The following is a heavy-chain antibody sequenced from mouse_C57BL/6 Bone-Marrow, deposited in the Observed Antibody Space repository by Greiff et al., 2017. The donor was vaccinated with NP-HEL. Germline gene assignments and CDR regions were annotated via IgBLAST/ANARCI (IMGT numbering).Heavy chain of an antibody. Sequence: QVQLQQPGAELVMPGASVKLSCKASGYTFTSYWMHWVKQRPGQGLEWIGEIDPSDSYTNYNQKFKGKSTLTVDKTSRTAYMQLSSLTSVDSAVYYCAREARNYPLGYWGQGTTLTVSS. V-gene: IGHV1-69*01. J-gene: IGHJ2*01. CDR3: AREARNYPLGY. D-gene: IGHD2-1*01. CDR1: GYTFTSYW. CDR2: IDPSDSYT.